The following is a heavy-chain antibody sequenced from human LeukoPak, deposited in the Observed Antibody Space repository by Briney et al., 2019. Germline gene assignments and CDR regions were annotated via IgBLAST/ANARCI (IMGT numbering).Heavy chain of an antibody. D-gene: IGHD3-22*01. CDR2: IYYSGSI. Sequence: SETLSLTCSVSGGSISSSSYYWGWIRQPPGKGLEWIGSIYYSGSIYYNPSLKSRVTISVDSSKNQFSLILTSVTAADTAMYYCASERTYYYDSSGYYEDYWGQGTLVTVSS. J-gene: IGHJ4*02. V-gene: IGHV4-39*07. CDR1: GGSISSSSYY. CDR3: ASERTYYYDSSGYYEDY.